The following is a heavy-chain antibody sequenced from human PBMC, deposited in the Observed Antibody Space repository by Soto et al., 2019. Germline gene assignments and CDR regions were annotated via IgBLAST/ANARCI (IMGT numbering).Heavy chain of an antibody. D-gene: IGHD4-17*01. CDR2: ISGSGGST. CDR3: AELNDYGDQHTTDY. Sequence: GGSLRLSCAASGFTFSSYAMSWVRQAPGKGLEWVSAISGSGGSTYYADSVKGRFTISRDNSKNTLYLQMNSLRAEDTAVYYCAELNDYGDQHTTDYWGQGTLVTVSS. V-gene: IGHV3-23*01. J-gene: IGHJ4*02. CDR1: GFTFSSYA.